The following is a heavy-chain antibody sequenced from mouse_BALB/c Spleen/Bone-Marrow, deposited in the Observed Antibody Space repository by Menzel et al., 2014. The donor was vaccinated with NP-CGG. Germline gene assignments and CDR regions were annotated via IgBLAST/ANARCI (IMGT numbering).Heavy chain of an antibody. J-gene: IGHJ4*01. CDR3: ARQRGYAYAMDY. CDR1: GFAFSGYD. D-gene: IGHD2-2*01. V-gene: IGHV5-12-1*01. Sequence: DVHLVESGGGLVKPGGSLKLSCAASGFAFSGYDMSWVRQTPGKRLEWVAYISSGGINTYYPDSVKGRFTISRDNAKNTLYLQMNSLKSEDTAMYYCARQRGYAYAMDYWGQGTSVTISS. CDR2: ISSGGINT.